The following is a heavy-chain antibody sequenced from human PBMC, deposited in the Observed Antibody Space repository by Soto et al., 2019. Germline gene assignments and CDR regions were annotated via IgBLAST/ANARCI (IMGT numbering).Heavy chain of an antibody. CDR2: INHSGST. CDR1: GGSFSGYY. J-gene: IGHJ6*02. CDR3: ARGGTGYPYYYYYGMDV. Sequence: PSETLSLTCAVYGGSFSGYYWSWIRQPPGKGLEWIGEINHSGSTNYNPSLKSRVTISVDTSKNQFSLKLSSVTAADTAVYYCARGGTGYPYYYYYGMDVWGQGTTVTAP. D-gene: IGHD1-1*01. V-gene: IGHV4-34*01.